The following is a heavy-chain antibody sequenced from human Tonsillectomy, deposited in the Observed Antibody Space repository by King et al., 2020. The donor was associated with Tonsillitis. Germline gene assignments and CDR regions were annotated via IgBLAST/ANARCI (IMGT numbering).Heavy chain of an antibody. V-gene: IGHV4-4*07. Sequence: QLQESGPGLVKPSETLSLTCTVSGASMSSYYWSWIRQAPEKGLEWIGRIHTSGSTNYNPSLASRVTMSVDTSKNQFSLKLTSMTAADTAVYYCVRDQPVGSTRFDYWGQGILVTVSS. CDR3: VRDQPVGSTRFDY. D-gene: IGHD3-10*01. CDR2: IHTSGST. J-gene: IGHJ4*02. CDR1: GASMSSYY.